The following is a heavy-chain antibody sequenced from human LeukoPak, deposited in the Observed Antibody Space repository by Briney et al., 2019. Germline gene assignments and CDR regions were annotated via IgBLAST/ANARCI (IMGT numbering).Heavy chain of an antibody. J-gene: IGHJ4*02. V-gene: IGHV3-30*03. D-gene: IGHD3-10*01. CDR1: GFTFSSYG. Sequence: PGRSLRLSCAASGFTFSSYGMHWVRRAPGKGLEWVAVISYDGSNKYYADSVKGRFTISRDNSKNTLYLQMNSLRAEDTAVYYCATPVGMLWFGELRGMYDYWGQGTLVTVSS. CDR2: ISYDGSNK. CDR3: ATPVGMLWFGELRGMYDY.